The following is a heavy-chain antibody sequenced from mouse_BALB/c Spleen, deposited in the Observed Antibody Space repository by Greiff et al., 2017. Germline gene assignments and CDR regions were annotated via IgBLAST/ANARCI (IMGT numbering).Heavy chain of an antibody. CDR2: ISSGGSYT. V-gene: IGHV5-6*03. CDR3: ARPLLRLHGLAMDY. J-gene: IGHJ4*01. D-gene: IGHD1-2*01. Sequence: EVKVVESGGGLVKPGGSLKLSCAASGFTFSSYAMSWVRQTPEKRLEWVATISSGGSYTYYPDSVKGRFTISRDNAKNTLYLQMSSLKSEDTAMYYCARPLLRLHGLAMDYWGQGTSVTVSS. CDR1: GFTFSSYA.